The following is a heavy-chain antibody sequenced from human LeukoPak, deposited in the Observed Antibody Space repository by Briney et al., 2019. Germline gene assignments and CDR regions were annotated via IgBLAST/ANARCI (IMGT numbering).Heavy chain of an antibody. J-gene: IGHJ4*02. D-gene: IGHD5-18*01. V-gene: IGHV5-51*01. CDR2: IYTGDSDT. CDR1: GYSFTSYW. CDR3: ARRGEAMDPFDY. Sequence: PGESLKISCKDSGYSFTSYWIGWVRQMPGKGLEWMGIIYTGDSDTTYSPSFQGQVTISAEKTIHTAYLQWSSLKASDTAIYYCARRGEAMDPFDYWGQGTLVTVSS.